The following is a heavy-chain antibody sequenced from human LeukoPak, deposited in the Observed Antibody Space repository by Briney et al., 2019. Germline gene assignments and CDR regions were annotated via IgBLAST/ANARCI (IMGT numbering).Heavy chain of an antibody. CDR3: ARERITMVRGVLDDAFDI. CDR1: GFTFSSYA. Sequence: GGSLRLSCEASGFTFSSYAMSWVRQAPGKGLEWVSVIYSGGSTYYADSVKGRFTISRDNSKNTLYLQMNSLRAEDTAVYYCARERITMVRGVLDDAFDIWGQGTMVTVSS. D-gene: IGHD3-10*01. J-gene: IGHJ3*02. V-gene: IGHV3-53*01. CDR2: IYSGGST.